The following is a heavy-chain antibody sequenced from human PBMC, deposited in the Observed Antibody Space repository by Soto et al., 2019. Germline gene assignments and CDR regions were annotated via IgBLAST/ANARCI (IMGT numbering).Heavy chain of an antibody. CDR2: ISGTGTTT. CDR1: GFAFSSYA. J-gene: IGHJ4*02. D-gene: IGHD2-8*01. V-gene: IGHV3-23*01. CDR3: VKAVYLLDFDY. Sequence: LRLSCAASGFAFSSYAMSWVRQAPGKGLEWVSTISGTGTTTYYADSVKGRFTISRDNSKNTLYLQMNSLRTEDTAVYYCVKAVYLLDFDYWGQGTLVTVSS.